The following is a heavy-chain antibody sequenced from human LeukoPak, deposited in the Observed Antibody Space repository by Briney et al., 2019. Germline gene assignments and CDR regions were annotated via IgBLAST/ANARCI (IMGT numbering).Heavy chain of an antibody. CDR2: ISSSSSYI. J-gene: IGHJ5*02. CDR1: GFTFSSYS. D-gene: IGHD3-22*01. CDR3: AKPMSPVYYDSSGYPSPFDP. Sequence: GSLRLSCAASGFTFSSYSMNWVRQAPGKGLEWVSSISSSSSYIYYADSVKGRFTISRDNAKNSLYLQMNSLRAEDTAVYYCAKPMSPVYYDSSGYPSPFDPWGQGTLVTVSS. V-gene: IGHV3-21*01.